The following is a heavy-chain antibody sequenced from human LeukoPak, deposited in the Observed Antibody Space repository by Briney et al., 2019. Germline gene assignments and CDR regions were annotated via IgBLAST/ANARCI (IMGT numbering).Heavy chain of an antibody. CDR1: GFTFSTYG. V-gene: IGHV3-30*02. J-gene: IGHJ4*02. CDR3: AKTYPGFGPLTGSIYRGDYFDY. D-gene: IGHD3-9*01. Sequence: GSLRLSCAASGFTFSTYGMHWVREAPGKGLEWVAFIRYDGSDKYYADSVKGRFTISRDNSKNTLYVQMNSLRAEDTAVYYCAKTYPGFGPLTGSIYRGDYFDYWGQGTLVTVSS. CDR2: IRYDGSDK.